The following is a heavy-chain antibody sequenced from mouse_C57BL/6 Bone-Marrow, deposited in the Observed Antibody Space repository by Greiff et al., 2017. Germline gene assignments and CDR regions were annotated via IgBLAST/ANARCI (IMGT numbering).Heavy chain of an antibody. J-gene: IGHJ1*03. CDR3: ARRLLLRFWYFDV. CDR2: ISGGGGNT. V-gene: IGHV5-9*01. Sequence: DVHLVESGGGLVKPGGSLKLSCAASGFTFSSYTMSWVRQTPEKRLEWVATISGGGGNTYYPDSVKGRFTISRDNAKNTLYLQMSSLRSEDTALYYCARRLLLRFWYFDVWGTGTTVTVSS. CDR1: GFTFSSYT. D-gene: IGHD1-1*01.